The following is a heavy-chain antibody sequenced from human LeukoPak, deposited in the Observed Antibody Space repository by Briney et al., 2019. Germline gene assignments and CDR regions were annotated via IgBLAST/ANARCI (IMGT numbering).Heavy chain of an antibody. CDR2: VYYSGST. D-gene: IGHD2/OR15-2a*01. Sequence: PSETLSLTCTVSGASISGYFWSWLRQPPGKGLEWLGYVYYSGSTSYNPSLKSRVAISVDTSKNQFSLRLSSVTAADAAVYYCARHNSITYDAFYIWGQGTMVTVSS. CDR3: ARHNSITYDAFYI. V-gene: IGHV4-59*08. J-gene: IGHJ3*02. CDR1: GASISGYF.